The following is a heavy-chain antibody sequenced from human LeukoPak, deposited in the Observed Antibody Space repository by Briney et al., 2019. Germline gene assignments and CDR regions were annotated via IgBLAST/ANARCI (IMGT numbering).Heavy chain of an antibody. Sequence: PGGSLRLSCVASGFTFDDHAMHWVRQAPGKGLEWVSSISWYSGNIGYADSVKGRFSISRDNAKNTLYLQMNSLRAEDMAVYYCARRSSSGTINGNFYFYYMDVWGKGTTVTVSS. D-gene: IGHD3-10*01. CDR1: GFTFDDHA. V-gene: IGHV3-9*03. CDR3: ARRSSSGTINGNFYFYYMDV. CDR2: ISWYSGNI. J-gene: IGHJ6*03.